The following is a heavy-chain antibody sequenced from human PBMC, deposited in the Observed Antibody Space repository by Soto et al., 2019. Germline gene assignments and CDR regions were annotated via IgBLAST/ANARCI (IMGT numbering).Heavy chain of an antibody. J-gene: IGHJ6*02. CDR1: GFTFSSYA. CDR2: ISGSGVSI. CDR3: AKERSAAGLFSYYYGMDV. D-gene: IGHD6-25*01. V-gene: IGHV3-23*01. Sequence: EVQLLESGGGLVQPGGSLRLSCAATGFTFSSYAMSWVRQAPGKGLEWVSVISGSGVSIDYADSVKGRFTISRDNSKNTLYLQMNSLRAEDTAVYYCAKERSAAGLFSYYYGMDVWGQGTTVTVSS.